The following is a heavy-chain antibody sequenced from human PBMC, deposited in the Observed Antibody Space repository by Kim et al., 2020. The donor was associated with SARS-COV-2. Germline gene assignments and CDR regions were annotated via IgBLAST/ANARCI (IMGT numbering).Heavy chain of an antibody. Sequence: APVKGRFTISRDDSKNTLYLQMNSLKTEDTAVYYCTTEWVFGLWLDWFDPWGQGTLVTVSS. D-gene: IGHD5-18*01. J-gene: IGHJ5*02. V-gene: IGHV3-15*01. CDR3: TTEWVFGLWLDWFDP.